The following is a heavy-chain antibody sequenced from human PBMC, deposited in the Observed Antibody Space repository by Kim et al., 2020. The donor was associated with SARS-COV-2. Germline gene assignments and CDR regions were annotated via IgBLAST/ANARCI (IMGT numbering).Heavy chain of an antibody. CDR1: VYTFTSYY. V-gene: IGHV1-46*01. CDR3: ARDPQAVLLWFGESKVWFDP. J-gene: IGHJ5*02. D-gene: IGHD3-10*01. CDR2: INPSGGST. Sequence: ASVKVSCKASVYTFTSYYMHWVRQAPGQGLEWMGIINPSGGSTSYAQKFQGRVTMTRDTSTSTVYMELSSLRSEDTAVYYCARDPQAVLLWFGESKVWFDPWGQGTLVTVSS.